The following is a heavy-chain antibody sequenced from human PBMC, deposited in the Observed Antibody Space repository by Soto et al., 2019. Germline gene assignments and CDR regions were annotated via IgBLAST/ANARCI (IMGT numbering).Heavy chain of an antibody. Sequence: PGGSLRLSCAASRFTLSSYAMSWVRQAPGKGLEWVSAISGSGGSTYYADSVKGRFTISRDNSKNTLYLQMNSLRAEDTAVYYCAKDRAAAGTGWGQGTLVTVSS. CDR1: RFTLSSYA. CDR3: AKDRAAAGTG. V-gene: IGHV3-23*01. J-gene: IGHJ4*02. D-gene: IGHD6-13*01. CDR2: ISGSGGST.